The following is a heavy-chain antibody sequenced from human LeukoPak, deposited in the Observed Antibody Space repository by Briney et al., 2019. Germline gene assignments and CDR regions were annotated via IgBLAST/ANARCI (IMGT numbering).Heavy chain of an antibody. CDR3: AKDAAPRIAAAGTFGFYSQDVY. CDR2: IWYDGTNK. D-gene: IGHD6-13*01. Sequence: GGSLRLSCAASGFTFSSYGMHWVRQAPGKGLEWVAVIWYDGTNKYYADSVKGRFTISRDNSKNTLYLQMNSLRVEDTAVYYCAKDAAPRIAAAGTFGFYSQDVYWGQGTLVTVSS. J-gene: IGHJ4*02. V-gene: IGHV3-33*06. CDR1: GFTFSSYG.